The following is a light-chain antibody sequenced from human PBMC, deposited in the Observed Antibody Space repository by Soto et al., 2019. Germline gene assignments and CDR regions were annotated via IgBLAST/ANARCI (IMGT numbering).Light chain of an antibody. Sequence: DVAVTQSPLSLPVTLGQPASISCRSSQSLVHSSGNTYLNWFQQRPGQSPRRLIYEVSNRDSGVPERFSGSESGPNFTLKLSRVEAEDVWLYFCMQGTHWAYTFGQGTKLEIK. CDR1: QSLVHSSGNTY. CDR2: EVS. CDR3: MQGTHWAYT. V-gene: IGKV2-30*02. J-gene: IGKJ2*01.